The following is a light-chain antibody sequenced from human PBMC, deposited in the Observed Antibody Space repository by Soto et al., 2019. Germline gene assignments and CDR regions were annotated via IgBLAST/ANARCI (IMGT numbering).Light chain of an antibody. CDR1: SSDVGKYDR. V-gene: IGLV2-18*02. CDR3: SSYISTSRYV. J-gene: IGLJ1*01. CDR2: EVT. Sequence: QSVLTQPPSVSGSPGQSVTISCTGTSSDVGKYDRVSWYQQPPGTAPKLIIYEVTNRPSGVPARFSGSKSGNTASLTISGLQAEDEADYYCSSYISTSRYVFGAGTKVTDL.